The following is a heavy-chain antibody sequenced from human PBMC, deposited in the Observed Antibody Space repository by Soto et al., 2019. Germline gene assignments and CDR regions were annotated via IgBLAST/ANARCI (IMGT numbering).Heavy chain of an antibody. CDR3: VGSIGAFWFDP. CDR1: GGSISSYY. D-gene: IGHD5-12*01. J-gene: IGHJ5*02. CDR2: IYSTGST. V-gene: IGHV4-59*01. Sequence: SETLSLTCTVSGGSISSYYWSWIRQPPGKGLEWIGYIYSTGSTNYNPALKSRVTMSVDTSRNQFSLNLNSVTAADTAVYYCVGSIGAFWFDPWGQGTLVTGSS.